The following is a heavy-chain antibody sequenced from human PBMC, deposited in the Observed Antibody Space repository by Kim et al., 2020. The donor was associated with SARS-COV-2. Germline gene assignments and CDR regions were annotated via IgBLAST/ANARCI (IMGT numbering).Heavy chain of an antibody. V-gene: IGHV3-30-3*01. CDR1: GFTFSSYA. D-gene: IGHD3-10*01. J-gene: IGHJ4*02. CDR2: ISYDGSNK. Sequence: GGSLRLSCAASGFTFSSYAMHWVRQAPGKGLEWVAVISYDGSNKYYADSVKGRFTISRDNSKNTLYLQMNSLRAEDTAVYYCAREGAYYYGSGTPKGGYYFDYWGQGTLVTVSS. CDR3: AREGAYYYGSGTPKGGYYFDY.